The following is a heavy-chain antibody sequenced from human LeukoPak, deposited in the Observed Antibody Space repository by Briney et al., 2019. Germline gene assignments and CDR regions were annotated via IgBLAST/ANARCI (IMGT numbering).Heavy chain of an antibody. CDR2: ISWNSGSI. D-gene: IGHD6-25*01. CDR3: AKALSYSITAATDY. Sequence: GRSLRLSCAASGFTFYDYAMHWVRQAPGKGPERVSGISWNSGSIGYADSVKGRFTISRDSAKNSLYLQMNSLRAEDTALYYCAKALSYSITAATDYWGQGTLVTVSS. J-gene: IGHJ4*02. CDR1: GFTFYDYA. V-gene: IGHV3-9*01.